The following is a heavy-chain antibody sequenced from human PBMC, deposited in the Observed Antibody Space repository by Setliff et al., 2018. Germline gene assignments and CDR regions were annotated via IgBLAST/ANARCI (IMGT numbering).Heavy chain of an antibody. CDR1: GGSIRNYY. V-gene: IGHV4-4*08. Sequence: ASETLSLTCTVSGGSIRNYYWSWIRQPPGKGLEWIGHISPSGSTTYNPSVKSRVTISLDTSKNHFSLKLDSVTAADTALYYCARSPSSGAYWNPRPFYSDYWARGTLVTVSS. D-gene: IGHD1-26*01. J-gene: IGHJ4*02. CDR3: ARSPSSGAYWNPRPFYSDY. CDR2: ISPSGST.